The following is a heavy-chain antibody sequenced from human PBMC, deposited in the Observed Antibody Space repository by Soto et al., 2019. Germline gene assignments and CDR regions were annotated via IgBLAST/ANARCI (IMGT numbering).Heavy chain of an antibody. J-gene: IGHJ6*02. CDR1: GGTFNCYA. D-gene: IGHD2-21*01. CDR3: ASPLQLFELDYYYYGMDV. CDR2: IIPIFGTA. Sequence: SVKVSCKASGGTFNCYAISWVRQAPGQGLEWMGGIIPIFGTANYAQKFQGRVTITADESTSTAYMELSSLRSEDTAVYYCASPLQLFELDYYYYGMDVWGQGTTVTVSS. V-gene: IGHV1-69*13.